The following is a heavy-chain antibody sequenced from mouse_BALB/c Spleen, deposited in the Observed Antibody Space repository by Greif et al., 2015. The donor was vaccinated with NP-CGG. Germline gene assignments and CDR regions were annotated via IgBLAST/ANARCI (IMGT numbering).Heavy chain of an antibody. CDR3: ARRGSTTYFDV. V-gene: IGHV1-14*01. CDR1: GYTFTSYV. D-gene: IGHD1-1*01. CDR2: INPYNDGT. J-gene: IGHJ1*01. Sequence: VQLQQSGPELVKPGASVKMSCKASGYTFTSYVMHWVKQKPGQGLEWIGYINPYNDGTKYNEKFKGKATLTSDKSSSTAYMELSSLTSEDSAVYDCARRGSTTYFDVWGAGTTVTVSS.